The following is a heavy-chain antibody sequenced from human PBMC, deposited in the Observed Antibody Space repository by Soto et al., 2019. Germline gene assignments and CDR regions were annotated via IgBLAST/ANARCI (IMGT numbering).Heavy chain of an antibody. D-gene: IGHD4-17*01. CDR1: GFTFSSYE. Sequence: VGSLRLSCAASGFTFSSYEMNWVRQAPGKGLEWVSYISSSGSTIYYADSVKGRFTISRDNAKNSLYLQMNSLRAEDTAVYYCARGDYGGNTMSDAFDIWGQGTMVTVSS. CDR2: ISSSGSTI. CDR3: ARGDYGGNTMSDAFDI. J-gene: IGHJ3*02. V-gene: IGHV3-48*03.